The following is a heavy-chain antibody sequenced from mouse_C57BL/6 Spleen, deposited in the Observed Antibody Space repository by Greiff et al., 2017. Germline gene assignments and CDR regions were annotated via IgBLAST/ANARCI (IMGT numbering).Heavy chain of an antibody. Sequence: VQLQQSGPVLVKPGASVKMSCKASGYTFTDYSMNWVKQSHGQGLEWIGVINPYNGGTSYNQKFKGKATLTVDKSSSPAYMELNGLTSEDSAVYYCARERITTVDYLYFGGWGTGTTVTVSS. D-gene: IGHD1-1*01. CDR1: GYTFTDYS. CDR2: INPYNGGT. J-gene: IGHJ1*03. CDR3: ARERITTVDYLYFGG. V-gene: IGHV1-19*01.